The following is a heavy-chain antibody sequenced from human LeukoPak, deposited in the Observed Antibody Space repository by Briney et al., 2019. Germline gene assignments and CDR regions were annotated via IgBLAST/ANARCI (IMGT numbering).Heavy chain of an antibody. CDR3: TTGTWIQLWLADY. Sequence: TGGSLRLSCAASGFTFSNAWMSWVRQAPGKGLEWVGHIKTKTDGGTTDYAAPVKGRFTISRDDSKNTLYLQMNSLKTEDTALYYCTTGTWIQLWLADYWGQGTLVTVSS. V-gene: IGHV3-15*01. J-gene: IGHJ4*02. D-gene: IGHD5-18*01. CDR2: IKTKTDGGTT. CDR1: GFTFSNAW.